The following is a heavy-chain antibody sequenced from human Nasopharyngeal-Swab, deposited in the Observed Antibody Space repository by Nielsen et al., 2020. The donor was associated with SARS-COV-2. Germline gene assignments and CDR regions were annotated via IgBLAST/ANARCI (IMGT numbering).Heavy chain of an antibody. CDR2: IWYDGSNK. J-gene: IGHJ4*02. D-gene: IGHD6-19*01. CDR3: ARDRTAVALDY. Sequence: GESLKISCAASGFTFSSYAMSWVRQAPGKGLEWVAVIWYDGSNKYYADSVKGRFTISRDNSKNTLYLQMNSLRAEDTAVYYCARDRTAVALDYWGQGTLVTVSS. CDR1: GFTFSSYA. V-gene: IGHV3-33*08.